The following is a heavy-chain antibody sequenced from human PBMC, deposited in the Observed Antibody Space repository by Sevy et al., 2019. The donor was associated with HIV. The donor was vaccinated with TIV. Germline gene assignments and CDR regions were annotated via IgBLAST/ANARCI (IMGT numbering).Heavy chain of an antibody. CDR1: GFTFSSYG. CDR3: ARDPLGKQLGYYYGMDV. Sequence: GGSLRLSCAASGFTFSSYGMHWVRQAPGKGLEWVAVIWYDGSNKYYADSVKGRFTISRDNSKNTLYLQMNSLSAEDTAVYYCARDPLGKQLGYYYGMDVWGQGTTVTVSS. J-gene: IGHJ6*02. D-gene: IGHD6-13*01. V-gene: IGHV3-33*01. CDR2: IWYDGSNK.